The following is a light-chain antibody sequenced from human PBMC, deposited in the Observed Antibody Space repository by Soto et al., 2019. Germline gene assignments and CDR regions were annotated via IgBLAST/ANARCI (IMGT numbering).Light chain of an antibody. CDR1: SSDVGGYNY. CDR2: DVS. CDR3: SSYTSISTYV. J-gene: IGLJ1*01. Sequence: QAVLTQPASVSGSPGQSITIACTGTSSDVGGYNYVSWYQQYPGKAPRLVISDVSNRPSGVSNRFSGSKSGNSASLTISGSQAEDAADYYCSSYTSISTYVFGTGTKVTVL. V-gene: IGLV2-14*01.